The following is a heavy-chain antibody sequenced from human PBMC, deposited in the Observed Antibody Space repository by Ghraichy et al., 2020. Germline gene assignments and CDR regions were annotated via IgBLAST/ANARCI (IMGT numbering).Heavy chain of an antibody. Sequence: GGSLRLSCAASGFTFSSYWMSWVRQAPGKGLEWVANIKQDGSEKYYVDSVKGRFTISRDNAKNSLYLQMNSLRAEDTAVYYCATLPPYSSSWYGGYFDYWGQGTLVTVSS. J-gene: IGHJ4*02. CDR3: ATLPPYSSSWYGGYFDY. CDR1: GFTFSSYW. CDR2: IKQDGSEK. D-gene: IGHD6-13*01. V-gene: IGHV3-7*01.